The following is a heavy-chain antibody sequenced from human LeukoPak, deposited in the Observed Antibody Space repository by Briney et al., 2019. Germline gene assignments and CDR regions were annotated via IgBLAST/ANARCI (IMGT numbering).Heavy chain of an antibody. Sequence: SETLSLTCTVSGGSISSYYWSWIRQPPGKGLEWLGYIYYSGSTNYNPSLKGRVTISVDTSKNQFSLKLSSVTAADTAVYYCARVPRGSSSWYYFDYWGQGTLVTVSS. D-gene: IGHD6-13*01. J-gene: IGHJ4*02. CDR2: IYYSGST. V-gene: IGHV4-59*01. CDR3: ARVPRGSSSWYYFDY. CDR1: GGSISSYY.